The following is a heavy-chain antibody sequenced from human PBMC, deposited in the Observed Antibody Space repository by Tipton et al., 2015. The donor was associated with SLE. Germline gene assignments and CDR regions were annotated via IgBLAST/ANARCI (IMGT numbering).Heavy chain of an antibody. J-gene: IGHJ3*02. CDR3: ARGGSSDAFDI. D-gene: IGHD1-26*01. CDR2: IYYSGST. CDR1: GGSISSSSYY. V-gene: IGHV4-39*01. Sequence: SLTCTVSGGSISSSSYYWGWIRQPPGKGLEWIGSIYYSGSTYYNPSLKSRVTISVDTSKNQFSLKLSSVTAADTAVYYCARGGSSDAFDIWGQGTMVTVSS.